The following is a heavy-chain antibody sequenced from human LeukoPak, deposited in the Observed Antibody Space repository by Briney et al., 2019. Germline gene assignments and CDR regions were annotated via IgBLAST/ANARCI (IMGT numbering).Heavy chain of an antibody. J-gene: IGHJ4*02. CDR1: GFTFSSYA. V-gene: IGHV3-23*01. D-gene: IGHD4-17*01. CDR3: AKARRIPYGDYFDY. Sequence: SGGSLRLSCAASGFTFSSYAMSWVRQAQGKGMEWVSAISGRGGRTYYEDSGEGRFTISRDNSKNTLYLQMNSLRAEDTAVYYCAKARRIPYGDYFDYWGQGTLVTVSS. CDR2: ISGRGGRT.